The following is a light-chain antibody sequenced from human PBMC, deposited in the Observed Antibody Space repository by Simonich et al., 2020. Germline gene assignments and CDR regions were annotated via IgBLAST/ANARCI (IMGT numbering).Light chain of an antibody. CDR3: QQYGSSWT. J-gene: IGKJ1*01. CDR1: QSVSSSY. Sequence: DIVLTQSPGTLSLSPGERAPLSCRASQSVSSSYLAWYQQKPGQAPRLLIYGASSMATGITDRFSGSGSGTDFTLTISRLEPEDFAVYYCQQYGSSWTFGQGTKVEIK. V-gene: IGKV3-20*01. CDR2: GAS.